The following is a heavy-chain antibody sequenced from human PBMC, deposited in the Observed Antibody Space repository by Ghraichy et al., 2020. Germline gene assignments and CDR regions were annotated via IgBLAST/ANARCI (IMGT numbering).Heavy chain of an antibody. J-gene: IGHJ6*02. V-gene: IGHV1-58*01. CDR3: AACGGVRGVTNYYGMDV. CDR1: GFTFTSSA. D-gene: IGHD3-10*01. CDR2: IVVGSGNT. Sequence: SVKVSCKASGFTFTSSAVQWVRQARGQRLEWIGWIVVGSGNTNYAQKFQERVTITRDMSTSTAYMELSSLRSEDTAVYYCAACGGVRGVTNYYGMDVWGQGTTVTVSS.